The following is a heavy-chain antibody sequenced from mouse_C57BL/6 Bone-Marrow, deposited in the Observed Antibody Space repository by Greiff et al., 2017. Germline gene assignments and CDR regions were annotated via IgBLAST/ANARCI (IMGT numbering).Heavy chain of an antibody. J-gene: IGHJ4*01. CDR3: ARRHYYGTHYAMDF. CDR1: GYTFTSYW. CDR2: IYPSDSET. V-gene: IGHV1-61*01. Sequence: QVQLQQPGAELVRPGSSVKLSCKASGYTFTSYWMEWVKQRPGQGLEWIGNIYPSDSETHYNQKFKDKATLTVDKSSSTAYMQLSSLTSEDSAVYYYARRHYYGTHYAMDFWGQGTSVTVSS. D-gene: IGHD1-1*01.